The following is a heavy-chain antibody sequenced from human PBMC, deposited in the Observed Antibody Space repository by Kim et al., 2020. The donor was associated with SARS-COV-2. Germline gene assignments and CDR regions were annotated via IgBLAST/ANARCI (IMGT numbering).Heavy chain of an antibody. CDR2: ISNSGGST. V-gene: IGHV3-23*01. Sequence: GGSLRLSCAASGFAFSSSAMSWVRQAPGKGLEWVSAISNSGGSTNYADSVKGRFTISRDNAKNTMYLQMNSLRDEDTAVYYCAKETGSYGFGTENDSCGQGTLVTVSS. J-gene: IGHJ4*02. CDR1: GFAFSSSA. D-gene: IGHD5-18*01. CDR3: AKETGSYGFGTENDS.